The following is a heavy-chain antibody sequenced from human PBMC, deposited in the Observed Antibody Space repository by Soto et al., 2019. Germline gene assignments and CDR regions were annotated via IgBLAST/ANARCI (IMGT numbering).Heavy chain of an antibody. CDR3: ARASQAEWNGKGRFDP. D-gene: IGHD1-1*01. V-gene: IGHV1-69*02. CDR1: GGTFSSYT. J-gene: IGHJ5*02. CDR2: IIPILGIA. Sequence: GASVKVSCKASGGTFSSYTISWVRQAPGQGLEWMGRIIPILGIANYAQKFQGRVTITADKSTSTAYMELSSLRSEDTAVYYCARASQAEWNGKGRFDPWGQGTLVTVSS.